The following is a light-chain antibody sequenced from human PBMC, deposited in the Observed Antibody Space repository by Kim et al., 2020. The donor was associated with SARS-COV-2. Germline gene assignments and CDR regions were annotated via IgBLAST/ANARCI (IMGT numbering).Light chain of an antibody. V-gene: IGLV3-19*01. CDR1: SLRSYY. CDR3: QSRDSGGNVL. CDR2: GRT. Sequence: SSELTQDPAVSVAFGQTVRITCQGDSLRSYYATWYQQRPRQAPVLVIYGRTNRPSGIPDRFSGSSSGNTASLTISGAQAEDEADFYCQSRDSGGNVLFGGGTKLTV. J-gene: IGLJ2*01.